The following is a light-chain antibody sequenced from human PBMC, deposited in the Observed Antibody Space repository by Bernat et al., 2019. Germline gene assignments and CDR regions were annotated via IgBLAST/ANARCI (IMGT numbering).Light chain of an antibody. V-gene: IGKV3-11*01. CDR1: QSISSS. CDR3: QQRSNWALT. Sequence: EIVLTQSPATLSLSPGERATLSCRASQSISSSLAWYQHKPGQAPRLLIYGASNRATGIPARFSGSGSGTDFTLTISSLEPEDFAVYYCQQRSNWALTFGGGTKVEIK. J-gene: IGKJ4*01. CDR2: GAS.